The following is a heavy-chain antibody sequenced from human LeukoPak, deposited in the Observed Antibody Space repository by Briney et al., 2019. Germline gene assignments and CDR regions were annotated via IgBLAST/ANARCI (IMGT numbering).Heavy chain of an antibody. D-gene: IGHD2-2*01. CDR1: GGSISSYY. CDR3: ARGFTSNLSWFDP. V-gene: IGHV4-59*08. Sequence: SGTLSLTCTVSGGSISSYYWSWIRQPPGKGLEWIGYIYYSGSTNYNPSLKSRVTISVDTSKNQFSLKLSSVTAADTAVYYCARGFTSNLSWFDPWGQGTLVTVSS. CDR2: IYYSGST. J-gene: IGHJ5*02.